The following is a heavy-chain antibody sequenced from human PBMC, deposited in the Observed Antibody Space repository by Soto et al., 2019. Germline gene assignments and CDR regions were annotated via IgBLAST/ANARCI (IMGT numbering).Heavy chain of an antibody. CDR3: AKDVNYDILTGYPVGDWFDP. CDR1: GFTFSSYA. CDR2: ISGSGGST. D-gene: IGHD3-9*01. J-gene: IGHJ5*02. V-gene: IGHV3-23*01. Sequence: GGSLRLSCAASGFTFSSYAMSWVRQAPGKGLEWVSAISGSGGSTYYADSVKGRFIISRDNSKNTLYLQMNSLRAEDKAVYYCAKDVNYDILTGYPVGDWFDPWGQGTLVTVSS.